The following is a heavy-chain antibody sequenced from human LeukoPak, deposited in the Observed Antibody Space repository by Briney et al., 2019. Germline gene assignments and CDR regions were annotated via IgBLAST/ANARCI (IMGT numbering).Heavy chain of an antibody. Sequence: ASVKVSCKASGYTFTGYYIDWVRQAPGQGLEWMGWINPNRGDTNYAQRLQGRVTMTTDTSTSTAYMELRSLRSDDTAVYYCARDNSATSQCSSASCYHFDYWGQGTLVTVSS. V-gene: IGHV1-18*04. CDR1: GYTFTGYY. J-gene: IGHJ4*02. D-gene: IGHD2-2*01. CDR2: INPNRGDT. CDR3: ARDNSATSQCSSASCYHFDY.